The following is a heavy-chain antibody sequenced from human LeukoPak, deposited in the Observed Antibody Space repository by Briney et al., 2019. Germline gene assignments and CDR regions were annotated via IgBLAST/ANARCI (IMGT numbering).Heavy chain of an antibody. CDR1: GFTFSSYA. V-gene: IGHV3-23*01. CDR2: ISGSGGST. D-gene: IGHD3-22*01. CDR3: AKCGAYYYDSSGYPFH. Sequence: PGGSLRLSGAASGFTFSSYAMSWVRQAPGKGLEWVSAISGSGGSTYYADSVKGRFTISRDNSENTLYLQMNSLRAEDTAVYYCAKCGAYYYDSSGYPFHWGQGTLVTVSS. J-gene: IGHJ4*02.